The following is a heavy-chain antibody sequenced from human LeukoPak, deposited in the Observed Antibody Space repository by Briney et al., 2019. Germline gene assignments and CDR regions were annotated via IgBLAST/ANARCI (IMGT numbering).Heavy chain of an antibody. Sequence: GGSLRLYCAAPGCTVSSSNMHWVRQFPGEELEWLSYISAGSGTIYSADSLKGRFTTSRDNAKESLYLEMNNVRVEDTAVYYCARDAGLRGAIWGRGTLVTVSS. CDR2: ISAGSGTI. V-gene: IGHV3-48*04. CDR1: GCTVSSSN. J-gene: IGHJ2*01. CDR3: ARDAGLRGAI.